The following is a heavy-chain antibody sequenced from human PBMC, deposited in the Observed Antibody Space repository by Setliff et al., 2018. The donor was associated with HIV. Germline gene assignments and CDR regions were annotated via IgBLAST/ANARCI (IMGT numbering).Heavy chain of an antibody. J-gene: IGHJ4*02. CDR3: ARGNSTKRGFDY. Sequence: SQTLSLTCAISGDTISSNSVSCNWLRQSPSRGLEWLGRTYYRSKWYNDYAVSVKSQMTFNPDTSKNQFSLQLNSVTPEDTAVYFCARGNSTKRGFDYWGLGTLVTVSS. D-gene: IGHD3-10*01. CDR2: TYYRSKWYN. V-gene: IGHV6-1*01. CDR1: GDTISSNSVS.